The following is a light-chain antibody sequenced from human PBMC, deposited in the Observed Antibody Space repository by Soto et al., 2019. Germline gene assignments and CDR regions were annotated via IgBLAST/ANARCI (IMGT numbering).Light chain of an antibody. CDR1: QSVASRN. J-gene: IGKJ2*01. CDR3: QQYDGWYT. Sequence: EIVLTQSPGTLSLSPGERATLSCRASQSVASRNLAWYQQRSGQAPRLLIYGTSSRAIHTPDRFSGSGSGTEYTLTISSLQSEDFAVFYCQQYDGWYTFGQGTK. V-gene: IGKV3-20*01. CDR2: GTS.